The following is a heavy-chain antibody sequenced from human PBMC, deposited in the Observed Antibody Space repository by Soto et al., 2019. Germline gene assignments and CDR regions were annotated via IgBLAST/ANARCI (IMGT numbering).Heavy chain of an antibody. CDR1: GFTFSDYY. V-gene: IGHV3-11*06. CDR2: ISSSSSYT. Sequence: PVGSLRLSCSASGFTFSDYYMSWIRQAPGKWLEWVSYISSSSSYTNYADSVKGRFTISRDNAKNSLYLQMNSLRAEDTAVYYCASTITIGYYYYYGMDVWGQGTTVTVSS. D-gene: IGHD3-3*01. J-gene: IGHJ6*02. CDR3: ASTITIGYYYYYGMDV.